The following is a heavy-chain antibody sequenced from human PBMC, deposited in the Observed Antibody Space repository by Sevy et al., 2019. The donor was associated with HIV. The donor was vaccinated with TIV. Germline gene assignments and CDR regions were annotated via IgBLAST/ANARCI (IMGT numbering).Heavy chain of an antibody. J-gene: IGHJ3*02. Sequence: GGSLRLSCTAYGFIFNQFGFHWVRQAPGKGPEWVAFTRYDGTTKYYADSVKGRFTSSRENSKNTLYLQMNNLNPEDTALYHCVKGLGMVQGALLGEDIWGQGTMVTVSS. D-gene: IGHD3-10*01. CDR1: GFIFNQFG. CDR3: VKGLGMVQGALLGEDI. V-gene: IGHV3-30*02. CDR2: TRYDGTTK.